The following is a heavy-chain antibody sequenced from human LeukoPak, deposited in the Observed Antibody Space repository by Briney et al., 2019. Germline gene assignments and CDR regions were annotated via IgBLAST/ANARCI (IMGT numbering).Heavy chain of an antibody. CDR1: GFTFSSYW. J-gene: IGHJ4*02. CDR3: TTLDFDY. Sequence: GGSLRLSCAASGFTFSSYWMDWVRQASGKGLEWVGRIRNKANSYATAYAASVKGRFTISRDDSKNTAYLQMNSLKTEDTAVYYCTTLDFDYWGQGTLVTVSS. CDR2: IRNKANSYAT. V-gene: IGHV3-73*01.